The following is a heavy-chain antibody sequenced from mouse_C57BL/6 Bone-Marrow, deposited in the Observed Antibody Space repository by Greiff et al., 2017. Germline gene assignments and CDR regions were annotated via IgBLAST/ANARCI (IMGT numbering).Heavy chain of an antibody. CDR3: TREVNWSYAMDY. CDR1: GYTFTSYW. D-gene: IGHD4-1*01. Sequence: VHVKQSGTVLARPGASVKMSCKTSGYTFTSYWMHWVKQRPGQGLEWIGAIYPGNSDTSYNQKFKGKAKLTAVTSASTAYMELSSLTNEDSAVYYCTREVNWSYAMDYWGQGTSVTVSS. V-gene: IGHV1-5*01. CDR2: IYPGNSDT. J-gene: IGHJ4*01.